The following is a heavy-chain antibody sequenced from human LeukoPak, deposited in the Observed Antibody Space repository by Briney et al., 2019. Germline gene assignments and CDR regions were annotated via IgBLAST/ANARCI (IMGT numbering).Heavy chain of an antibody. D-gene: IGHD6-19*01. CDR2: ISGDGGST. CDR3: ARESETSGWYDY. Sequence: PGGSLRLSCAASGFIFDNYAIHWVRQAPGKGLEWVSLISGDGGSTFCADSVRGRFTISRDNTRKSLSLQMSSLRSEDTALYYCARESETSGWYDYWGQGTLVTVSS. J-gene: IGHJ4*02. CDR1: GFIFDNYA. V-gene: IGHV3-43*02.